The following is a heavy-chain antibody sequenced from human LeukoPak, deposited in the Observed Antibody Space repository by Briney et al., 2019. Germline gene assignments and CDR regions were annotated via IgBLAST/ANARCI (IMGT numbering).Heavy chain of an antibody. Sequence: ASVKVSCKASGYTFTSYYMHWVRQAPGQGLEWMGWINPNSGGTNYAQKFQGRVTMTRDTSISTAYMELSRLRSDDTAVYYCARVRRITMVRGVPTVGYWGQGTLVTVSS. CDR2: INPNSGGT. D-gene: IGHD3-10*01. CDR3: ARVRRITMVRGVPTVGY. J-gene: IGHJ4*02. V-gene: IGHV1-2*02. CDR1: GYTFTSYY.